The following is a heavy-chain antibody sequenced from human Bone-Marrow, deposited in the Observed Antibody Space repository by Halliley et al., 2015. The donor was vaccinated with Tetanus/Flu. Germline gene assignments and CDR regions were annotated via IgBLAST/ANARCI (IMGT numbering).Heavy chain of an antibody. Sequence: QLVQSGAEVKKPGSSVKVSCKASGGTFSSYAISWVRQAPGQGLEWMGGIIPIFGTTNYTQKFQGRITITADKSTTTVYMELSSLRSEDTAVYYWARDSEGQYHFEHGGQGTLVTVSS. CDR1: GGTFSSYA. D-gene: IGHD4-4*01. J-gene: IGHJ4*02. V-gene: IGHV1-69*06. CDR2: IIPIFGTT. CDR3: ARDSEGQYHFEH.